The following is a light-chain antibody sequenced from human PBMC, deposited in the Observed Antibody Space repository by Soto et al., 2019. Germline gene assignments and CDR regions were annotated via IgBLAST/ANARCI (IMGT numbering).Light chain of an antibody. CDR1: SSDVGAYNF. Sequence: QSALTQPASVSGSPGPSITISCTGTSSDVGAYNFVSWYQQFPGKAPKLMIYEVSHRPSGVADRFSGSKSGNTASLIISGLRPEDEADYYCSSQTASATVLFGGGTKLTVL. J-gene: IGLJ2*01. V-gene: IGLV2-14*01. CDR3: SSQTASATVL. CDR2: EVS.